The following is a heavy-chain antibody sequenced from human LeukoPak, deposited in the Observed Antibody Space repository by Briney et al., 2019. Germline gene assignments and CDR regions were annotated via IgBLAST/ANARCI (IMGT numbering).Heavy chain of an antibody. CDR1: GFTFSNYW. Sequence: QAGGSLRLSCTAPGFTFSNYWMTWVRQTPGKGLEWLAQIKGDGSEKYFVDSVKGRFTISRDNAKNSLYLQMNSLRADDTAVYFCVRDSGFRSLDYWGQGTLVTVPS. D-gene: IGHD3-10*01. CDR3: VRDSGFRSLDY. CDR2: IKGDGSEK. V-gene: IGHV3-7*01. J-gene: IGHJ4*02.